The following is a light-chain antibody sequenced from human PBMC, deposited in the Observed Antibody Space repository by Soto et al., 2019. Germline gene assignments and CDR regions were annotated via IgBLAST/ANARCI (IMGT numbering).Light chain of an antibody. CDR1: SSNIGAGHH. CDR3: QSYDTSLSDVL. Sequence: QSVLTQPPSVSGAPGPRVTVSCTGSSSNIGAGHHLHWYQQLPGTAPQLLIYNNDNRPSGVPDRFSGSKSGTSASLAISGLQAEDEAEYYCQSYDTSLSDVLFGGGTKLTVL. J-gene: IGLJ2*01. CDR2: NND. V-gene: IGLV1-40*01.